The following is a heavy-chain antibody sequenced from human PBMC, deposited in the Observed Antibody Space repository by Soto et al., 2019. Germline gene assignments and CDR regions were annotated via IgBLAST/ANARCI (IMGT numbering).Heavy chain of an antibody. V-gene: IGHV1-58*01. D-gene: IGHD1-26*01. J-gene: IGHJ6*02. CDR2: IVVGSGNT. CDR1: GFTFTSSA. Sequence: QMQLVQSGPEVKKPGTSVKVSCKASGFTFTSSAVQWVRQARGQRLEWIGWIVVGSGNTNYAQKFQERVTITRDMSTSTAYMELSSLRSEDTAVYYCAADDDSGSPYYYGMDVWGQGTTVTVSS. CDR3: AADDDSGSPYYYGMDV.